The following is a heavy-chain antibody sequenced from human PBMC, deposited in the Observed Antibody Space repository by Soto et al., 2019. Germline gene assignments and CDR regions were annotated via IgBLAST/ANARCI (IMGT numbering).Heavy chain of an antibody. Sequence: QVRLVQSGAEVKKTESSVKVSCEASGTTFSNFAMGWVRQAPGQGLEWMGGIILPFGTPNYAQKFQGRVTISADESMTTVYMELRGLRSGDTAVYYCVRGPDYEGYFDYWGQGTLVTVSS. CDR1: GTTFSNFA. CDR3: VRGPDYEGYFDY. CDR2: IILPFGTP. J-gene: IGHJ4*02. D-gene: IGHD3-22*01. V-gene: IGHV1-69*12.